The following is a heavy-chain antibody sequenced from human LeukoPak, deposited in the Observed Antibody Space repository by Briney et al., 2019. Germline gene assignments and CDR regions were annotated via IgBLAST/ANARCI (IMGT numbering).Heavy chain of an antibody. CDR2: ISASGGAT. D-gene: IGHD2-15*01. CDR3: ARSGYCAGGNCYQGAFDI. CDR1: GFNFKSYA. Sequence: GGSLRLSCAASGFNFKSYAMTWVRQAPGKGLEWVSGISASGGATFYEDSVKGRFTISRDNSKNTLYLQMNSLGADDTALYYCARSGYCAGGNCYQGAFDIWGQGTMVTVSS. V-gene: IGHV3-23*01. J-gene: IGHJ3*02.